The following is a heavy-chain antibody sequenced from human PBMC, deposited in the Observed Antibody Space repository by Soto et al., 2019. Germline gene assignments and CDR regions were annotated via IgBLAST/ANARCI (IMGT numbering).Heavy chain of an antibody. CDR3: TRGRDVWSGYARYYLDY. J-gene: IGHJ4*02. Sequence: EVQLVESGGGLVQPGGSLKLSCAASGFIFSDSALHWVRQASGQGLEWVGRIRRNANNYATTYAASVEGRFAISRDDSTNKAYLPMKSLTTEDTAIYDCTRGRDVWSGYARYYLDYGGQGTLVTVSS. V-gene: IGHV3-73*02. D-gene: IGHD3-3*01. CDR1: GFIFSDSA. CDR2: IRRNANNYAT.